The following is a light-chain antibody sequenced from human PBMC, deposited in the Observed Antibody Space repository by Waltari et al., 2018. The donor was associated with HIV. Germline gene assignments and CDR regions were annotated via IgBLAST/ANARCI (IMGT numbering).Light chain of an antibody. CDR3: QSYDTSNQGV. V-gene: IGLV6-57*01. J-gene: IGLJ3*02. CDR2: EDT. Sequence: NFMLTQPHSVSESPGKTVTISCTRSSGSVASNFVHWYQQSPGRSPTTVIYEDTRRPSGVPDRFSGSIDSSSNSASLTISGLKTEDEADYYCQSYDTSNQGVFGGGTKLTVL. CDR1: SGSVASNF.